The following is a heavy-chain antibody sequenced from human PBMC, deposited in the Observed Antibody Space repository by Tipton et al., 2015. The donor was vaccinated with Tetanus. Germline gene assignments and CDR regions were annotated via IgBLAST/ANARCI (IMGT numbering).Heavy chain of an antibody. CDR3: ARMSEYYGMDV. CDR2: ISWNSGSI. V-gene: IGHV3-9*01. D-gene: IGHD2/OR15-2a*01. J-gene: IGHJ6*02. Sequence: SLRLSCAASGFTFDDYAMHWVRQAPGKGLEWVSGISWNSGSIGYADSVKGRFTISRDNAKNSLYLQMNSLRAEDTAAYYCARMSEYYGMDVWGQGTTVTVSS. CDR1: GFTFDDYA.